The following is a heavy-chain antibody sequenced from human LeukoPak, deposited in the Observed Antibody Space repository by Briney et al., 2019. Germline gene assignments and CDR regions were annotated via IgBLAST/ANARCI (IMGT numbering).Heavy chain of an antibody. CDR2: IYYSGST. CDR3: ARVATVTTLAFDI. CDR1: GVSISSYY. V-gene: IGHV4-59*01. Sequence: PSETLSLTCTVSGVSISSYYWSWIRQPPGKGLEWIGYIYYSGSTNYNPSLKSRVTKSVDTSKNQFSLKLSSVTAADTAVYYCARVATVTTLAFDIWGQGTMVTVSS. J-gene: IGHJ3*02. D-gene: IGHD4-17*01.